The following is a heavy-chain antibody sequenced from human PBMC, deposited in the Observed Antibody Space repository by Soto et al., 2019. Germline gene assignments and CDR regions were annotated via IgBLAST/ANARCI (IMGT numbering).Heavy chain of an antibody. CDR2: MNPNSGNT. Sequence: ASVKVSCKASGYTFTSYDINWVRQATGQGLEWMGWMNPNSGNTGYAQKFQGRVTMTRNTSISTAYMELSSLRSEDTAVYYCARGRKPLLYYYYYGMDVWGQGTTVTVSS. D-gene: IGHD2-21*02. V-gene: IGHV1-8*01. CDR1: GYTFTSYD. CDR3: ARGRKPLLYYYYYGMDV. J-gene: IGHJ6*02.